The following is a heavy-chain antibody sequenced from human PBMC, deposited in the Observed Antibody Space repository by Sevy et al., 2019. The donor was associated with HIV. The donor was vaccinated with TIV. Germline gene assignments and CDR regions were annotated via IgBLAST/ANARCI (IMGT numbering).Heavy chain of an antibody. CDR3: ARLFSCGGDCYYLDY. J-gene: IGHJ4*02. CDR2: MSYDGNYK. D-gene: IGHD2-21*02. Sequence: GGSLRLSCAASGFTLSDYVMHWVRQAPGKGLEWVAVMSYDGNYKNHADSVKVRFTISRDNFKNTLYLQMNSLRVEDTAVYFCARLFSCGGDCYYLDYWGQGTPVTVSS. CDR1: GFTLSDYV. V-gene: IGHV3-30*04.